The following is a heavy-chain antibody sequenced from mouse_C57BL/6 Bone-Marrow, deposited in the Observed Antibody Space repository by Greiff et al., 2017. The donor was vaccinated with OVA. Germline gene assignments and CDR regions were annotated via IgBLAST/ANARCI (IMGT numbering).Heavy chain of an antibody. V-gene: IGHV5-12*01. Sequence: EVNVVESGGGLVQPGGSLKLSCAASGFTFSDFYMYWIRQTPEKRLEWVAYISNGGGSTYYPDTVKGRFTNSRDNAKNTLYLQMSRLKSENTAMYYCARLDAMDYWGQGTSVTVSS. J-gene: IGHJ4*01. CDR1: GFTFSDFY. CDR2: ISNGGGST. CDR3: ARLDAMDY.